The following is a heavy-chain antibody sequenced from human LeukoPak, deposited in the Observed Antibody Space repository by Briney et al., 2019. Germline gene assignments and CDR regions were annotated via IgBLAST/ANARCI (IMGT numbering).Heavy chain of an antibody. CDR3: AKDPPTINDYGDLETLFDY. Sequence: GGSLRLSCAASGFTFSSYAMSWVRQAPGKGLEWVSAISGSGGSTYYADSVKGRFTISRDNSKNTLYLQMNSLRAEDTAVYYCAKDPPTINDYGDLETLFDYWGQGTLVTVSS. CDR2: ISGSGGST. CDR1: GFTFSSYA. J-gene: IGHJ4*02. D-gene: IGHD4-17*01. V-gene: IGHV3-23*01.